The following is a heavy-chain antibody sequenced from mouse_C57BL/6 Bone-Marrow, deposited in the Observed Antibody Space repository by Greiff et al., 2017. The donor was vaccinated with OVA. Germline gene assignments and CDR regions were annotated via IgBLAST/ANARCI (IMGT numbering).Heavy chain of an antibody. J-gene: IGHJ2*01. D-gene: IGHD1-1*01. CDR3: AIPTTVVAVDY. Sequence: QVQLQQPGAELVKPGASVKVSCKASGYTFTSYWMHWVKQRPGQGLEWIGRIHPSDSDTNYNQKFKGKATLTVDKSSSTAYMQLSSLTSEDSAVYYCAIPTTVVAVDYWGQGTTLTVSS. CDR2: IHPSDSDT. V-gene: IGHV1-74*01. CDR1: GYTFTSYW.